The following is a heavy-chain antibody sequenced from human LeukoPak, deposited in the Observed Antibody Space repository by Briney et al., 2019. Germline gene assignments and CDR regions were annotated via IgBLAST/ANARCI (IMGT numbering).Heavy chain of an antibody. Sequence: SETLSLTCTVSGGSISSSSYYWGWIRQPPGKGLEWIGEINHSGSTNYNPSLKSRVTISVDTSKNQFSLKLSSVTAADTAVYYCARVGYSGYDSVGYFDYWGQGTLVTVSS. CDR1: GGSISSSSYY. V-gene: IGHV4-39*07. J-gene: IGHJ4*02. D-gene: IGHD5-12*01. CDR2: INHSGST. CDR3: ARVGYSGYDSVGYFDY.